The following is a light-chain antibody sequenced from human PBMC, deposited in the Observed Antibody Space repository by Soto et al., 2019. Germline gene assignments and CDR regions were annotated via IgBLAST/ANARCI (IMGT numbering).Light chain of an antibody. CDR3: QQSNSFPWT. Sequence: IQMTQSPSSVSASVGDRVTITWRASQGISSRLAWYQQKPGKAPKLLIYAASSLQRDVPSRFSGSGSGTDFTLSISSLQPEDFATYFCQQSNSFPWTSGQGTKVDIK. J-gene: IGKJ1*01. CDR2: AAS. V-gene: IGKV1-12*01. CDR1: QGISSR.